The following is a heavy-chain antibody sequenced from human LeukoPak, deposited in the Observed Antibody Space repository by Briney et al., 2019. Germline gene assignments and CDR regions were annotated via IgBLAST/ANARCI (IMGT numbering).Heavy chain of an antibody. CDR2: INHSGST. J-gene: IGHJ4*02. V-gene: IGHV4-34*01. D-gene: IGHD2-2*01. CDR3: ATGAPAAHFLDY. CDR1: GGSFSGYY. Sequence: KPSETLSLTCAVYGGSFSGYYWSWIRQPPGKGLEWIGEINHSGSTNYNPSLKSRVTISVDTSKNQFSLKLSSVTAADTAVYYCATGAPAAHFLDYWGQGTLVTVSS.